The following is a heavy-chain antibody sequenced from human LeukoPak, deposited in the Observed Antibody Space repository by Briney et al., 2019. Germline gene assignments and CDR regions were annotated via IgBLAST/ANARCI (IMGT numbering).Heavy chain of an antibody. Sequence: PSETLSLTCTVSGGSISSYYWSWIRQPPGKGLEWIGYIYNSGTTNYNPSLKSRVTMSVDTSKNQFSLKLSSVTAADTAIYHCASRYCSGGSRFFDYWGQGTLVTVSS. CDR3: ASRYCSGGSRFFDY. CDR2: IYNSGTT. J-gene: IGHJ4*02. CDR1: GGSISSYY. D-gene: IGHD2-15*01. V-gene: IGHV4-59*08.